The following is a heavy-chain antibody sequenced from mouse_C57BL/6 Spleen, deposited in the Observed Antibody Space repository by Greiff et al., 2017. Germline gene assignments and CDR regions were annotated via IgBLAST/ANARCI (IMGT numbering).Heavy chain of an antibody. Sequence: EVKLVESGGGLVKPGGSLKLSCAASGFTFSSYAMSWVRQTPEKRLEWVATISDGGSYTYYPDNVKGRFTISRDNAKNNLYLQMSHLKSEDTAMYYCARDENDDYEEIYYYAMDYWGQGTSVTVSS. CDR2: ISDGGSYT. D-gene: IGHD2-4*01. CDR1: GFTFSSYA. V-gene: IGHV5-4*01. J-gene: IGHJ4*01. CDR3: ARDENDDYEEIYYYAMDY.